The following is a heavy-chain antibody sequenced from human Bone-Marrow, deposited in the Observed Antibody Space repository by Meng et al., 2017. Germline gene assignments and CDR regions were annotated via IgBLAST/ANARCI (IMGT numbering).Heavy chain of an antibody. CDR3: ARGPMFAAKTRVFGDY. Sequence: GESLKIPCEVPGYTFRSEAMHWVRQAPGKGLEWVVVISFDGSNTYYADSVKGRFTISRDNSKNTLYLQMDSLRDEDTAVFYCARGPMFAAKTRVFGDYWGQGTLVTVSS. D-gene: IGHD3-10*02. V-gene: IGHV3-30*01. J-gene: IGHJ4*02. CDR2: ISFDGSNT. CDR1: GYTFRSEA.